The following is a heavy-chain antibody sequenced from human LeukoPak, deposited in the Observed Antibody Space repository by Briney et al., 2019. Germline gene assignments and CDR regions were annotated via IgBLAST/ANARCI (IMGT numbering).Heavy chain of an antibody. CDR2: ISSSSSYI. Sequence: PGGSLRLSCAASGFTFSSYSMNWVRQAPGKGLEWVSSISSSSSYIYYADSVKGRFTISRDNAKNSLYLQMNSLRAEDTAVYYCARTIFGVVTFDYWGQGTLVTVSS. V-gene: IGHV3-21*01. J-gene: IGHJ4*02. CDR3: ARTIFGVVTFDY. D-gene: IGHD3-3*01. CDR1: GFTFSSYS.